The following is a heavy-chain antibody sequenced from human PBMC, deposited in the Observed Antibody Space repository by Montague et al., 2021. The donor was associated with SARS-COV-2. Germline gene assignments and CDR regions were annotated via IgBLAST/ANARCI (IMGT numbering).Heavy chain of an antibody. CDR2: ISSDGSYK. J-gene: IGHJ4*02. Sequence: SLRLSCAASGFTFTSYSMNWVRQAPGKGLEALSVISSDGSYKYYXXSLKGRFTISRDNSRNTLYLQMNSLRPEDTAVYYCARDLLRHKGGFDSWGQGTLVTVSS. V-gene: IGHV3-30-3*01. CDR1: GFTFTSYS. D-gene: IGHD2/OR15-2a*01. CDR3: ARDLLRHKGGFDS.